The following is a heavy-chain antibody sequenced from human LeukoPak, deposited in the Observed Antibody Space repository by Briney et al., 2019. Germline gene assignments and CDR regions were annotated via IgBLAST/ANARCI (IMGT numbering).Heavy chain of an antibody. CDR2: ISGSGGST. Sequence: GGSLRLSCAASGFTFSSYAMSWVRQAPGKGLEWVSAISGSGGSTYYADSVKGRFTISRDNSKNTLYLQMNSLRAEDTAIYYCAKGPAATKYNWFDPWGQGTLVTVSS. CDR1: GFTFSSYA. J-gene: IGHJ5*02. CDR3: AKGPAATKYNWFDP. D-gene: IGHD2-8*01. V-gene: IGHV3-23*01.